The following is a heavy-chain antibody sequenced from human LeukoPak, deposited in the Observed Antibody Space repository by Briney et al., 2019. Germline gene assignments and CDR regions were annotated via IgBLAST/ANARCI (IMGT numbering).Heavy chain of an antibody. Sequence: GGSLRLSCAASGFTFSTYPMSWVRQAPGKGLDWVSGISGSGSNTYYADSVKGRFTISRDNSKNTLYLQMNSLRAEDTAVYYCANLNAPYWGNFDYWGQGTLVTVSS. CDR1: GFTFSTYP. D-gene: IGHD3-16*01. CDR2: ISGSGSNT. CDR3: ANLNAPYWGNFDY. J-gene: IGHJ4*02. V-gene: IGHV3-23*01.